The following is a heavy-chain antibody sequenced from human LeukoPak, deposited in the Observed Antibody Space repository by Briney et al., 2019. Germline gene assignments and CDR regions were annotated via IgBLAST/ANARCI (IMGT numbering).Heavy chain of an antibody. J-gene: IGHJ4*02. CDR2: IYPVASDT. CDR3: ASSEGSSSWSFDY. D-gene: IGHD6-13*01. Sequence: GESLKISCKGSGYSFTSYWIGWVRQLHGKGLEWMGIIYPVASDTSYSPSFQGQVTISADKSISTAYLQWSSLKASDTAMYYCASSEGSSSWSFDYWGQGTLVTVSS. V-gene: IGHV5-51*01. CDR1: GYSFTSYW.